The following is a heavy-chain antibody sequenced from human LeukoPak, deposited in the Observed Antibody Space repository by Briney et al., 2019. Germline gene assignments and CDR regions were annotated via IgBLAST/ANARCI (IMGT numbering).Heavy chain of an antibody. J-gene: IGHJ4*02. Sequence: PSETLSLTCAVSGGSISSGGYSWSWIRQPPGKGLEWIGYIYYSGSTYYNPSLKSRVTISVDRSKNQFSLKLSSVTAADTAVYYCARSRIRYDSSGYSDYWGQGTLVTVSS. CDR2: IYYSGST. CDR1: GGSISSGGYS. V-gene: IGHV4-30-2*01. D-gene: IGHD3-22*01. CDR3: ARSRIRYDSSGYSDY.